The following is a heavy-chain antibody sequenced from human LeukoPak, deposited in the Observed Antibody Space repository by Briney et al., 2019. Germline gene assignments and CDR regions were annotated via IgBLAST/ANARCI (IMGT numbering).Heavy chain of an antibody. CDR3: AKNGGSQCYSHLDS. CDR2: TSGSGGST. Sequence: GSLRLSCAASGFTFSSYAMSWVRQAPGEGLEWVSGTSGSGGSTYYAGSVKGRFTISRDNSKNTLYLQMSSLRVEDTAVYYCAKNGGSQCYSHLDSWGQGTLVTVSS. D-gene: IGHD2-15*01. CDR1: GFTFSSYA. V-gene: IGHV3-23*01. J-gene: IGHJ4*02.